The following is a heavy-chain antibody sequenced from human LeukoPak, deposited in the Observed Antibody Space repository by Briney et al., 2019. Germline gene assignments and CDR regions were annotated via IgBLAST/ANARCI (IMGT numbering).Heavy chain of an antibody. CDR1: GGSIGTTTYS. CDR2: AYYGGST. J-gene: IGHJ2*01. Sequence: SETLSLTCSVSGGSIGTTTYSWAWIRQPPGKGLEWIGNAYYGGSTNFSPSLRSRVTLSVDSSTKQFSLWLNSVTAADTAVCYCAGCPYDVMTGHSNWYFDLWGRGTLVTVSS. CDR3: AGCPYDVMTGHSNWYFDL. D-gene: IGHD3-9*01. V-gene: IGHV4-39*01.